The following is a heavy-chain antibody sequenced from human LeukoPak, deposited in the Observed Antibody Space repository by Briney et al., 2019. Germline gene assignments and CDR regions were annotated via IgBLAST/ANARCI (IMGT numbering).Heavy chain of an antibody. CDR3: ARQGGGFWYFDL. V-gene: IGHV4-59*08. CDR1: GDSISSYY. J-gene: IGHJ2*01. Sequence: SETLSLTCTVSGDSISSYYWSWIRQPPGKGLEWIGYIYYSGSTNYTPSLKSRLTISVDTSKNQFSLKLSSVTAADTAVYFCARQGGGFWYFDLWGRGTLVTASS. CDR2: IYYSGST. D-gene: IGHD6-25*01.